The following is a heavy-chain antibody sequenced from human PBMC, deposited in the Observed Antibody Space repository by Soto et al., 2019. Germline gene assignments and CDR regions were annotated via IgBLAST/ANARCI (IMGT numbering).Heavy chain of an antibody. D-gene: IGHD4-17*01. Sequence: EVHLLESGGGLVQPGGSLRLSCAASGFTFSSYAMSWVRQAPGKGLEWVSGITGSGDKRYYADSVKGRFTISRDNSKNTMYMQMNSLRVEDTAVFYCAKDYGDFWAPLDYWGQGTLVTVSS. CDR1: GFTFSSYA. CDR2: ITGSGDKR. J-gene: IGHJ4*02. V-gene: IGHV3-23*01. CDR3: AKDYGDFWAPLDY.